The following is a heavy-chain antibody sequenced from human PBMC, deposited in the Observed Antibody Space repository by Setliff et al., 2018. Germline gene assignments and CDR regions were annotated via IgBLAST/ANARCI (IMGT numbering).Heavy chain of an antibody. CDR1: GGTFSTYG. V-gene: IGHV1-18*01. D-gene: IGHD3-16*01. J-gene: IGHJ4*02. CDR3: TRSRGSRVVLAADFDF. Sequence: ASVKVSCKASGGTFSTYGITWVRQAPGQGLEWMGWISPYSGETNYAQKFQDRLTVTADTSSKTTYMELRSLTSDDTAVYFCTRSRGSRVVLAADFDFWGQGTLITVSS. CDR2: ISPYSGET.